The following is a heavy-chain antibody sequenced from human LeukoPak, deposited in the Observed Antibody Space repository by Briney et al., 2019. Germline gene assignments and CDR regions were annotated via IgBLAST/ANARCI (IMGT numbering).Heavy chain of an antibody. Sequence: GGSLRLSCAASGFTFSSYGMHWVRQAPGKGLEWVAVIWYDGSNKYYADSVKGRFTISRDNSKNTLYLQMNSLRAEDTAVYYCASAGYSGYVGSYYFDYWGQGTLVTVSS. V-gene: IGHV3-33*01. CDR1: GFTFSSYG. J-gene: IGHJ4*02. D-gene: IGHD5-12*01. CDR3: ASAGYSGYVGSYYFDY. CDR2: IWYDGSNK.